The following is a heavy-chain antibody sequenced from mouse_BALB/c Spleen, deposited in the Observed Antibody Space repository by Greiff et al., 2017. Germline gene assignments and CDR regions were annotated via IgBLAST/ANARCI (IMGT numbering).Heavy chain of an antibody. Sequence: VQLQQSGAELAKPGASVKISCKASGYTFTSYWMHWVKQRPGQGLEWIGYINPSTGYTEYNQKFKDKATLTADKSSSTAYMQLSSLTSEDSAVYYCARGDDYDAMDYWGQGTSVTVSS. J-gene: IGHJ4*01. CDR1: GYTFTSYW. V-gene: IGHV1-7*01. CDR3: ARGDDYDAMDY. CDR2: INPSTGYT.